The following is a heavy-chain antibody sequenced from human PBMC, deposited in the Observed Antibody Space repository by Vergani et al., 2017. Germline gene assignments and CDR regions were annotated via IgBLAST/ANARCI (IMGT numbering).Heavy chain of an antibody. CDR2: IYWDDDK. V-gene: IGHV2-5*02. J-gene: IGHJ4*02. CDR1: GFPLSTSGVG. Sequence: QITLKESGPTLVKPTQTLTLTCTFSGFPLSTSGVGVGWIRQPPGKALEWLALIYWDDDKHYSPSLKSRLTITKDTTKNQVVLTLTNMDPGDTATYYWAHSRLTRGGYSYGLYYVDDWGKGTLVTVSS. D-gene: IGHD5-18*01. CDR3: AHSRLTRGGYSYGLYYVDD.